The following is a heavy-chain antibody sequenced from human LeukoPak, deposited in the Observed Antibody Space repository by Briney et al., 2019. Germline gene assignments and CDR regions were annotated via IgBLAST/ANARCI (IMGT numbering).Heavy chain of an antibody. Sequence: GGSLRLSCAASGFTFSSYAMSRVRQAPGKGLEWVSAISGSGGSTYYADSVKGRFTISRDNSKNTLYLQMNSLRAEDTAVYYCAKDSGSSFHEYLTDYWGQGTLVTVSS. J-gene: IGHJ4*02. D-gene: IGHD2-2*01. CDR3: AKDSGSSFHEYLTDY. CDR2: ISGSGGST. V-gene: IGHV3-23*01. CDR1: GFTFSSYA.